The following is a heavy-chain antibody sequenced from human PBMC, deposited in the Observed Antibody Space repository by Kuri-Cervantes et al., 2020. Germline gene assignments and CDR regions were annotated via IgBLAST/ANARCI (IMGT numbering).Heavy chain of an antibody. J-gene: IGHJ4*02. CDR2: ISSSSSYI. CDR3: ARRLASGSYQRLDY. Sequence: GGSLRLSCAASGFTFSSYALSWVRQAPGKGLGWVSSISSSSSYIYYADSVKGRFTISRDNAQNSLYLQMNSLRAEDTAVYYCARRLASGSYQRLDYWGQGTLVTVSS. V-gene: IGHV3-21*04. CDR1: GFTFSSYA. D-gene: IGHD1-26*01.